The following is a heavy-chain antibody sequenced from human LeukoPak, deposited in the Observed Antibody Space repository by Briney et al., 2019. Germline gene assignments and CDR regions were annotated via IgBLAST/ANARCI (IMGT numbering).Heavy chain of an antibody. V-gene: IGHV3-23*01. CDR1: GFTFSIYA. Sequence: GGSLRLSCAASGFTFSIYAMYWVRQAPGKGLEWVSAISFSGGSTYYADSVKGRFTISRDNSKSTLYLQMNSLRVEDTAVYYCAKSQPAAISWFDPWGQGTLVTVSS. CDR3: AKSQPAAISWFDP. J-gene: IGHJ5*02. D-gene: IGHD2-2*02. CDR2: ISFSGGST.